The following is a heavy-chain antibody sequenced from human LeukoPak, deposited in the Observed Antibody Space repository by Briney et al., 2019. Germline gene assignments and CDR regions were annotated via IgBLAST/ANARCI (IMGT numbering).Heavy chain of an antibody. CDR2: ISGSGGST. D-gene: IGHD2-21*02. CDR1: GFTFSSYA. CDR3: ANDDYCGGDCIPPEYFQH. Sequence: GGSLRLSCAASGFTFSSYAMSWVRQAPGKGLEWVSAISGSGGSTYYADSVKGRFTISRANSKNTLYLQMNSLRAEDTAVYYCANDDYCGGDCIPPEYFQHWGQGTLVTVSS. J-gene: IGHJ1*01. V-gene: IGHV3-23*01.